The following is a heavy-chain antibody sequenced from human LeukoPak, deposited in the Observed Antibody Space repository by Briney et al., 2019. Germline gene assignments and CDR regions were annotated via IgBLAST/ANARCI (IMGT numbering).Heavy chain of an antibody. D-gene: IGHD6-6*01. Sequence: PSETLSLTCAVSGGSISSGGYSWSWIRQPPGRGLEWIGYIYHSGSTYYNPSLKSRVTISVDRSKNQFSLKLSSVTAADTAVYYCAREDSSSSMGWFDPWGQGTLVTVSS. CDR3: AREDSSSSMGWFDP. V-gene: IGHV4-30-2*01. CDR2: IYHSGST. J-gene: IGHJ5*02. CDR1: GGSISSGGYS.